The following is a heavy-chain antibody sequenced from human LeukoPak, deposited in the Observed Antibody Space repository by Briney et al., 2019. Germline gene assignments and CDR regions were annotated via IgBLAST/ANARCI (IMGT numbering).Heavy chain of an antibody. V-gene: IGHV4-38-2*02. CDR1: GYSISSGFY. Sequence: SETLSLTCIVSGYSISSGFYWGWIRQPPGKGLEWIGSIYHSGSTYYNPSLKSRVTISLDTSKNQVSLKLTSVTAADTAVYSCARVYSSGPIPIAFDIWGQGTMVTVSS. CDR2: IYHSGST. D-gene: IGHD6-19*01. J-gene: IGHJ3*02. CDR3: ARVYSSGPIPIAFDI.